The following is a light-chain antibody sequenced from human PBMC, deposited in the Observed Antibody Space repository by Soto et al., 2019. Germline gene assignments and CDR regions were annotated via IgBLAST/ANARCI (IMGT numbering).Light chain of an antibody. V-gene: IGLV2-14*01. CDR3: GSYTTSNSVV. Sequence: QSALTQPASVSGSPGQSIAISCTGTSSDVGAYNYVSWYQQHPGKAPKLVIYDVNNRPSGVSDHFSGSKSGNTASLTISGLQAEDEADYYCGSYTTSNSVVFGGGTQLTVL. CDR1: SSDVGAYNY. CDR2: DVN. J-gene: IGLJ3*02.